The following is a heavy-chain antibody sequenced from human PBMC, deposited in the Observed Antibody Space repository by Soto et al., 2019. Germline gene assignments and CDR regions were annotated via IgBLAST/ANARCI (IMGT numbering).Heavy chain of an antibody. CDR1: GGSISSYY. V-gene: IGHV4-59*08. D-gene: IGHD5-18*01. Sequence: PSETLSLTCTVSGGSISSYYWSWIRQPPGKGLEWIGYIYYSGSTNYNPSLKSRVTISVDTSKNQFSLKLSSVTAADTAVYYCARNKAMGNFYYYYYYMDVWGKGTTVTVSS. CDR3: ARNKAMGNFYYYYYYMDV. J-gene: IGHJ6*03. CDR2: IYYSGST.